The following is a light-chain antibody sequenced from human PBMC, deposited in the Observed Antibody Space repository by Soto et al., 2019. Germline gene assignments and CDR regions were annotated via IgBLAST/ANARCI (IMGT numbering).Light chain of an antibody. CDR1: QPISDY. Sequence: DIQMTQSPSSLSASVGDRVTITCRTSQPISDYLNWYQQKPGKAPTLLIYTASNLQSGVPSRFSGSGSVTHFTLTISSLQPEDFATYYCQQHYNTPRTFGQGTKVDIK. J-gene: IGKJ1*01. V-gene: IGKV1-39*01. CDR3: QQHYNTPRT. CDR2: TAS.